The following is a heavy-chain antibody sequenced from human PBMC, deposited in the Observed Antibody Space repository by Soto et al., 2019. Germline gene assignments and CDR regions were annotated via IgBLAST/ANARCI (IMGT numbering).Heavy chain of an antibody. V-gene: IGHV3-21*01. CDR3: ARDYGGNRYYFDY. CDR2: ISSSSSYI. CDR1: GFTFSSYS. Sequence: GGSLRLSCAASGFTFSSYSMNWVRQAPGKGLEWVSSISSSSSYIYYADSVKGRFTISRDNAKNSLYLQMNSLRAEDTAVYYCARDYGGNRYYFDYWGQGTLVTVSS. J-gene: IGHJ4*02. D-gene: IGHD4-17*01.